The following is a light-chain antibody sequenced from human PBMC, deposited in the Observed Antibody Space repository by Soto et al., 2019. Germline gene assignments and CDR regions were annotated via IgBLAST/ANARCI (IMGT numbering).Light chain of an antibody. Sequence: EIVLTHSPGTLSLSPGERATLSCRASQSVSSSYLAWYQQKPGQAPRLLIYGASSRATGIPDRFSGSGSGTDFTLTISRLEPEDLAVYYCQQYGSSSPLTFGQGTKVDIK. CDR2: GAS. CDR3: QQYGSSSPLT. J-gene: IGKJ1*01. V-gene: IGKV3-20*01. CDR1: QSVSSSY.